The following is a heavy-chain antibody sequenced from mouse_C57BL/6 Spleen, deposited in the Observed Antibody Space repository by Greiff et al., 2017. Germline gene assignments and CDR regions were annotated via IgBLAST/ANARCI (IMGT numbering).Heavy chain of an antibody. V-gene: IGHV1-82*01. CDR2: IYPGDGDT. J-gene: IGHJ4*01. CDR1: GYAFSSSW. Sequence: QVQLKESGPELVKPGASVKISCKASGYAFSSSWMNWVKQRPGKGLEWIGRIYPGDGDTNYNGKFKGKATLTADKSSSTAYMQLSSLTSEDSAVYFCADLYAMDYWGQGTSVTVSS. CDR3: ADLYAMDY.